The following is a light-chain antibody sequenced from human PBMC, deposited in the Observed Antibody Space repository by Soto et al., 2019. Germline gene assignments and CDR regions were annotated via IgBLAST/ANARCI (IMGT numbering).Light chain of an antibody. CDR1: LSVTSDY. V-gene: IGKV3-20*01. J-gene: IGKJ5*01. Sequence: EIVLTQSPGTLSLSPGERATLSCRASLSVTSDYLAWYQQKPGQAPRLLIDGASSRATGIPDRFSGSGSGTDFTLTISRLEPEDFAVYYCQQYCTSPITFGQGTRLEIK. CDR2: GAS. CDR3: QQYCTSPIT.